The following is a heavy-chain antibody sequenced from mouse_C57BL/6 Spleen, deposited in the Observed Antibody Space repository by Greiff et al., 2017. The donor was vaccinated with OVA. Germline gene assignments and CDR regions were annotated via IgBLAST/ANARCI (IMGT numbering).Heavy chain of an antibody. CDR3: ARCNYYCSSYDYYAMDY. Sequence: QVQLQQSGAELVKPGASVKLSCKASGYTFTDYTIHWVKQRSGQGLEWIGWFYPGSGSIKYNEKFKDKATLTADKSSSKVYMELSRLTSEDSAVYFGARCNYYCSSYDYYAMDYWGQGTSVTVSS. V-gene: IGHV1-62-2*01. J-gene: IGHJ4*01. CDR2: FYPGSGSI. CDR1: GYTFTDYT. D-gene: IGHD1-1*01.